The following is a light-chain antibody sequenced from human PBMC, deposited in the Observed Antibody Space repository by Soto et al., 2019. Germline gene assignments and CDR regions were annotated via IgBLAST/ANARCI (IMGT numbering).Light chain of an antibody. Sequence: DIVMTQSPDSLAVSLGERATINCKSSQSVLYSSNNKNYLAWYQQKPGQPPKLLIYWASARESGVPDRFSGSGSGTDFTLTINSLQAEDVAVYYCQQYYSVPFTFGPGTKVDIQ. V-gene: IGKV4-1*01. CDR1: QSVLYSSNNKNY. CDR3: QQYYSVPFT. J-gene: IGKJ3*01. CDR2: WAS.